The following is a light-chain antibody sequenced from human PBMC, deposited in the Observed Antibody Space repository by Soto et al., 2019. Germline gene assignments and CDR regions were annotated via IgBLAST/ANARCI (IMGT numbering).Light chain of an antibody. J-gene: IGKJ2*01. CDR3: QHYGALQYT. Sequence: IVLTQSPGTLSLSPGETATLSCRASQSVTSSNLAWYQQRPGQAPRLLIYGASYRATGIAEKFSGSGSGADFRLTISRLEPEDFAVYYCQHYGALQYTFGQGTKLEIK. CDR1: QSVTSSN. V-gene: IGKV3-20*01. CDR2: GAS.